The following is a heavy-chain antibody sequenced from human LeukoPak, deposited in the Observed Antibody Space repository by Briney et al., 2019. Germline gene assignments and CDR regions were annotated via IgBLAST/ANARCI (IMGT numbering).Heavy chain of an antibody. J-gene: IGHJ4*02. CDR1: GYSISSGYY. V-gene: IGHV4-38-2*02. D-gene: IGHD2-2*01. Sequence: PSETLSLTCTVSGYSISSGYYWGWIRQPPGKGLEWIGSIYHSGSTYYNPSLKSRVTISVDTSKNQFSLKLSSVTAADTAVYYCVLVGSTSSPFDYWGQGSLVTVSS. CDR3: VLVGSTSSPFDY. CDR2: IYHSGST.